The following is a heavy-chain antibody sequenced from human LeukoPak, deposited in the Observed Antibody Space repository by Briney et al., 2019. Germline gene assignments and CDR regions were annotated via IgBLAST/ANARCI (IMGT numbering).Heavy chain of an antibody. D-gene: IGHD3-3*01. CDR2: ISYDGSNK. Sequence: GRSLRLSCAASGFTFSSYAMHWVRQAPGKGLEWVAVISYDGSNKYYADSVKGRFTISRDNSKNTLYLQMNSLRAEDTAVYYCARDEYFWSVPEDYWGQGTLVTVSS. CDR3: ARDEYFWSVPEDY. J-gene: IGHJ4*02. V-gene: IGHV3-30-3*01. CDR1: GFTFSSYA.